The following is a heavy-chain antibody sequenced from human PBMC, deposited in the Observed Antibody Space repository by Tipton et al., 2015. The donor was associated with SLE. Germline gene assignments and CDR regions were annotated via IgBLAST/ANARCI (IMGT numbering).Heavy chain of an antibody. D-gene: IGHD3/OR15-3a*01. CDR3: ARDAVDSGVDAFDI. V-gene: IGHV3-21*01. CDR2: ISSRTSYI. Sequence: GSLRLSCAASGFTFDDYTMHWVRQAPGKGLEWVSYISSRTSYIYYADSVKGRFTISRDNAKNSLYLQMNSLRAEDTAIYYCARDAVDSGVDAFDIWGQGTMVTVSS. CDR1: GFTFDDYT. J-gene: IGHJ3*02.